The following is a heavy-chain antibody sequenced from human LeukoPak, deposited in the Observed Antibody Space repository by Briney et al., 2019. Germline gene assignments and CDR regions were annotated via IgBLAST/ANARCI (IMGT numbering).Heavy chain of an antibody. D-gene: IGHD2-2*01. CDR2: IYYSGST. V-gene: IGHV4-39*07. J-gene: IGHJ4*02. CDR1: GGSISSSSYY. Sequence: SETLSLTCTVSGGSISSSSYYWGWIRQPPGKGLEWIGSIYYSGSTYYNPSLKSRVTISVDTSKNQFSLKLSPVTAADTAVYYCARDSSIVVVPAPFDYWGQGTLVTVSS. CDR3: ARDSSIVVVPAPFDY.